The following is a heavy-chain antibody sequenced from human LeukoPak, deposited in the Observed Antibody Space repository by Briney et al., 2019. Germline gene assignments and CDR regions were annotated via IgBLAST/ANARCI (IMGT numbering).Heavy chain of an antibody. J-gene: IGHJ3*02. CDR1: GGTFSSYA. Sequence: ASVKVSCKASGGTFSSYATSWVRQAPGQGLEWMGRIIPILGIANYAQKFQGRVTITADKSTSTAYMELSSLRSEDTAVYYCARGAAIDDAFDIWGQGTMVTVSS. D-gene: IGHD2-2*01. CDR3: ARGAAIDDAFDI. CDR2: IIPILGIA. V-gene: IGHV1-69*04.